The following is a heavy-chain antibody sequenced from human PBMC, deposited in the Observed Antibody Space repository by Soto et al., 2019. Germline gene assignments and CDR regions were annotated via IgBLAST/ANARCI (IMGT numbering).Heavy chain of an antibody. D-gene: IGHD2-21*02. CDR1: GFTVSSNF. CDR3: ARPLPYCGGDCYDAFDI. J-gene: IGHJ3*02. V-gene: IGHV3-66*04. CDR2: IFPGGST. Sequence: GGSLILSCAASGFTVSSNFMNWVRQAPGKGLEWLSVIFPGGSTYYTDSMKGRFTISRDISKNTVFLQMNSLRAEDTAVYYCARPLPYCGGDCYDAFDIWGRGTMVTVSS.